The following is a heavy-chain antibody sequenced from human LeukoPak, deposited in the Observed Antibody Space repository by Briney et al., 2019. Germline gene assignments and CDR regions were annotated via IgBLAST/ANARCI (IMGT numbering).Heavy chain of an antibody. CDR3: ARGGRRITMIVVVDTRGPYFDY. CDR1: GGSFSGYY. D-gene: IGHD3-22*01. V-gene: IGHV4-34*01. J-gene: IGHJ4*02. CDR2: INHSGST. Sequence: SEALSLTCAVYGGSFSGYYWSWLRQPPGKGLEWIGEINHSGSTNYNPSLTSRVTISVDTSKNQFSLKLSSVTAADTAVYYCARGGRRITMIVVVDTRGPYFDYWGQGTLVTVSS.